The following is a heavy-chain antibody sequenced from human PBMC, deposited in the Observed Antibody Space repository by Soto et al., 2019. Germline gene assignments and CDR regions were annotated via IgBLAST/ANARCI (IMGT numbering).Heavy chain of an antibody. Sequence: EVQLVESGGGLVQPGGSLRLSCAASGFTVSTYYMTWVRQAPGMGLEWVSVIYTGGTTYYEDSVKGRFTSSRDNSKNTLYLQMHSLRAEDTAVYYCARVESGYDYYYYYYMDLWGKGTTVTVSS. CDR2: IYTGGTT. CDR3: ARVESGYDYYYYYYMDL. V-gene: IGHV3-66*01. D-gene: IGHD5-12*01. J-gene: IGHJ6*03. CDR1: GFTVSTYY.